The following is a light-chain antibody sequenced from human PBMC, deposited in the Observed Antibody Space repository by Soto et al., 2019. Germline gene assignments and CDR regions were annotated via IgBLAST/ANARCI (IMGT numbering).Light chain of an antibody. CDR2: GAS. Sequence: EVVLTQSPGTLSLSPGERATLSCRASQSVTGSYLSWYRHKPGQTPRLLIYGASSRATGIPDRFSGSGSGTDFTLTISRLEPEDFAVYYCQQYGNSPYTFSQGTKLEIK. CDR3: QQYGNSPYT. V-gene: IGKV3-20*01. J-gene: IGKJ2*01. CDR1: QSVTGSY.